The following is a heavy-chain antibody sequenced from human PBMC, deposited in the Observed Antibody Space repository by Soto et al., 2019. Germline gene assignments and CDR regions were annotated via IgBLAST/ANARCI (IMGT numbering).Heavy chain of an antibody. J-gene: IGHJ4*01. Sequence: QVQLVQSGAEVKKPGSSVKVSCKASATSFSSFVISWVRQAPGQGLEWMGGIVPLLGSATYAQKFQGRVTFTADESTSTAYMEMSSLRSEASATYYCARVFGDSGFDVGGTPIDYWGHGTLVIVSS. D-gene: IGHD5-12*01. V-gene: IGHV1-69*01. CDR1: ATSFSSFV. CDR2: IVPLLGSA. CDR3: ARVFGDSGFDVGGTPIDY.